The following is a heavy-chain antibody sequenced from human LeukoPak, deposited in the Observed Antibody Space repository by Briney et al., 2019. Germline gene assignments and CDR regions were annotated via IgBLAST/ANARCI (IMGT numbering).Heavy chain of an antibody. CDR1: GYTFTGCY. D-gene: IGHD3-3*01. CDR3: ARVQPSYDFWSGYYGLFDY. V-gene: IGHV1-18*04. J-gene: IGHJ4*02. CDR2: ISAYNGNT. Sequence: ASVKVSCKASGYTFTGCYMRWVRQASGQGLEWMGWISAYNGNTNYAQKLQGRVTMTTDTSTSTAYMELRSLRSDDTAVYYCARVQPSYDFWSGYYGLFDYWGQGTLVTVSS.